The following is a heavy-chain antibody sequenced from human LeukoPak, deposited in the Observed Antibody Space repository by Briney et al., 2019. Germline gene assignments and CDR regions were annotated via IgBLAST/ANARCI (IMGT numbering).Heavy chain of an antibody. CDR1: GFTLSKYV. J-gene: IGHJ3*02. Sequence: GGSLRLSCAASGFTLSKYVMHWVRHAPGKGLVWVSRIYSGGSGTSYADSVKGRFTISRDNAKNTLFLQMNSLRAEDTDVYYCAHWGSAFDIWGQGTMVIVSS. CDR2: IYSGGSGT. CDR3: AHWGSAFDI. V-gene: IGHV3-74*01. D-gene: IGHD7-27*01.